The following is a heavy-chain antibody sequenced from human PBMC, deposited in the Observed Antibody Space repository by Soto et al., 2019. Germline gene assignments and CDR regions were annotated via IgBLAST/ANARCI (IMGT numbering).Heavy chain of an antibody. CDR3: ATRTDYYYGSGSLGGMDV. CDR1: GGSISSGSYY. V-gene: IGHV4-31*03. J-gene: IGHJ6*02. CDR2: ISYSGST. Sequence: QVQLQESGPGLVKPSQTLSLTCTVSGGSISSGSYYWSWIRQLPGKGLEWIGYISYSGSTYYNPSLKSRVTIAVDTSKNQFSLKLNSVTAADTAVYYCATRTDYYYGSGSLGGMDVWGQGTTVTVSS. D-gene: IGHD3-10*01.